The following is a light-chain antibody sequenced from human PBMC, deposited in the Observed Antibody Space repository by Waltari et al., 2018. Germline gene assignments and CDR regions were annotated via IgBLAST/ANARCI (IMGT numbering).Light chain of an antibody. CDR2: GAS. CDR3: KRYNSYSSFT. J-gene: IGKJ3*01. V-gene: IGKV1-5*03. Sequence: IQMTLFPCTLSASVGDRVHITCRASQNIANSLAWYQQKPGKAPKLLIYGASTLAIGVPSRFSGGGSGTEFTLTISSLQPDDFATYYCKRYNSYSSFTVGPGT. CDR1: QNIANS.